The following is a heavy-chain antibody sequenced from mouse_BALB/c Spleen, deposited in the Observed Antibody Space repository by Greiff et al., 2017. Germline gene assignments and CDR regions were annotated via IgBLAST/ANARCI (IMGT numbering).Heavy chain of an antibody. CDR1: GFTFSSFG. D-gene: IGHD1-2*01. V-gene: IGHV5-17*02. J-gene: IGHJ2*01. CDR3: ARGYAYFDY. Sequence: DVHLVESGGGLVQPGGSRKLSCAASGFTFSSFGMHWVRQAPEKGLEWVAYISSGSSTIYYADTVKGRFTISRDNPKNTLFLQMTSLRSEDTAMYYCARGYAYFDYWGQGTTLTVSS. CDR2: ISSGSSTI.